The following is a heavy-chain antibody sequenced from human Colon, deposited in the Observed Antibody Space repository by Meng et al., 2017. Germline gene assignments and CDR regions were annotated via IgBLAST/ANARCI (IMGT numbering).Heavy chain of an antibody. CDR1: SGSISSSNW. Sequence: QVPPQESGPGLVKPSGPLSLTCAVSSGSISSSNWWSWVRQPPGKGLEWIGEISQSGTTYYNPSLKSRVTITGDWSKNQFSLNLNSVTAADTALYYCVRQGMTSYSWGYWGQGTLVTVSS. CDR3: VRQGMTSYSWGY. J-gene: IGHJ4*02. V-gene: IGHV4-4*02. CDR2: ISQSGTT. D-gene: IGHD3-9*01.